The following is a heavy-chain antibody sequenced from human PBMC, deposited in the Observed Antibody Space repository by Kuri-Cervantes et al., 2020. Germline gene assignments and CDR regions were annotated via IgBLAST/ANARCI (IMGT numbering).Heavy chain of an antibody. CDR2: IRQDGSER. D-gene: IGHD5-12*01. CDR3: ARAMVAAILYGMDV. CDR1: GFPFRSVW. Sequence: GGSLRLSCAASGFPFRSVWMSWVRQAPGKGLEWVAKIRQDGSERYSVDSVKGRFTISRDNSKNTLYLQMNSLRAEDTAVYYCARAMVAAILYGMDVWGQGTTVTVSS. J-gene: IGHJ6*02. V-gene: IGHV3-7*01.